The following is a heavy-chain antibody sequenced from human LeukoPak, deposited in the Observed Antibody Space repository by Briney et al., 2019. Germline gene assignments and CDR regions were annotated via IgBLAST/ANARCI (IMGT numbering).Heavy chain of an antibody. V-gene: IGHV4-59*01. CDR2: IYYSGST. CDR1: GGSISSYY. Sequence: SETLSLTCTVSGGSISSYYWSWIRQPPGKGLEWIGYIYYSGSTNYNPSLKSRVTISVDTSKNQFSLKLSSVTAADTAVYYCARSPTGFGTLNYYYYYGMDVWGQGTTVTVSS. J-gene: IGHJ6*02. D-gene: IGHD1-14*01. CDR3: ARSPTGFGTLNYYYYYGMDV.